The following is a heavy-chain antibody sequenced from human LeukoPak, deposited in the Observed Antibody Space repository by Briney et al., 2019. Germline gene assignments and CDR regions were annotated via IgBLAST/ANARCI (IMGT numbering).Heavy chain of an antibody. CDR2: IRYDGNNK. V-gene: IGHV3-30*02. CDR3: AKDRSSAFDI. Sequence: GGSLRLSCAASGFTFSSYGMHWVRQAPGKGLEWVAFIRYDGNNKFYGDSVKGRSTVSRDNSKNTLYLQMNSLRGEDTAVYYCAKDRSSAFDIWGQGTMVTVSS. CDR1: GFTFSSYG. J-gene: IGHJ3*02. D-gene: IGHD3-10*01.